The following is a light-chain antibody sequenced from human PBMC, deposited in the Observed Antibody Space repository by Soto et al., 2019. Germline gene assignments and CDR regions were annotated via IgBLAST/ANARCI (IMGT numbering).Light chain of an antibody. CDR3: MQGAHWPLT. J-gene: IGKJ1*01. Sequence: DVVMTQSPLSLPVTLGQPASISCRSSQSLVYSDGDTYLNWFQQRPGQSPRRLIYKVSNRDSGVPDRFSGSGSGTDVTLTISRVEAEDVGVYYCMQGAHWPLTFGQGTKVDIK. CDR2: KVS. V-gene: IGKV2-30*01. CDR1: QSLVYSDGDTY.